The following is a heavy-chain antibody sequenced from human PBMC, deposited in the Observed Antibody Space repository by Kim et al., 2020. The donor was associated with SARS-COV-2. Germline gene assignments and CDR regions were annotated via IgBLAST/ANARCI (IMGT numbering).Heavy chain of an antibody. CDR2: IIPIFGTA. D-gene: IGHD4-17*01. V-gene: IGHV1-69*13. CDR3: AREGVQGTTVTLVHYYYGMDV. CDR1: GGTFSSYA. J-gene: IGHJ6*02. Sequence: SVKVSCKASGGTFSSYAISWVRQAPGQGLEWMGGIIPIFGTANYAQKFQGRVTITADESTSTAYMELSSLRSEDTAVYYCAREGVQGTTVTLVHYYYGMDVWGQGTTVTVSS.